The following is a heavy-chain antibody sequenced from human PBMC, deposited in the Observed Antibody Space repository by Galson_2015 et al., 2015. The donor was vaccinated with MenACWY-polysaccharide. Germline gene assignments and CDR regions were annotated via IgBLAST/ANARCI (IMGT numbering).Heavy chain of an antibody. CDR3: ARWGSGGSCYPY. D-gene: IGHD2-15*01. V-gene: IGHV3-7*01. Sequence: SLRLSCAASGFTSSTYWMSWVRQAPGKGLEWVANIKQDGSEKEYEDSVKGRFTISRDNAKNSLYLQMNSLRAEDTAVYYCARWGSGGSCYPYWGQGTLVTVSS. CDR2: IKQDGSEK. J-gene: IGHJ4*02. CDR1: GFTSSTYW.